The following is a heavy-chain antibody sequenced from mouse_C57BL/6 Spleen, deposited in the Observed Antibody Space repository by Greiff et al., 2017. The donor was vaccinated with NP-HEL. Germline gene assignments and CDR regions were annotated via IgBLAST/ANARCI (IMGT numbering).Heavy chain of an antibody. V-gene: IGHV1-82*01. CDR1: GYAFSSSW. J-gene: IGHJ4*01. CDR2: IYPGDGDT. Sequence: QVQLQQSGPELVKPGASVKISCKASGYAFSSSWMNWVKQRPGKGLEWIGRIYPGDGDTNYNGKFKGKATLTADKSSSTAYMQLSSLTSEDSAVYFCARFSWAMDYWGQGTSVTVSS. CDR3: ARFSWAMDY.